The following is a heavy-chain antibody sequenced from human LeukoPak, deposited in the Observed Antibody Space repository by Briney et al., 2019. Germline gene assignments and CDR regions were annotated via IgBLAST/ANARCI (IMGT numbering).Heavy chain of an antibody. CDR3: TADFWSGYYPNWFDP. CDR1: GFTFSNAW. J-gene: IGHJ5*02. V-gene: IGHV3-15*01. Sequence: GGSLRLSCAASGFTFSNAWMSWVRQAPGKGLEWVGRIKSKTDGGTTDYAAPVKGRFTISRDDSKNTLYLQMNSLKTEDTAVYYCTADFWSGYYPNWFDPWGQGTLVTVSS. D-gene: IGHD3-3*01. CDR2: IKSKTDGGTT.